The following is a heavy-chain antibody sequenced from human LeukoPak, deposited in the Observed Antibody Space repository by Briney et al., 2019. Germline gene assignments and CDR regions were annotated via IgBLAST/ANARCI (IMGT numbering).Heavy chain of an antibody. J-gene: IGHJ6*03. Sequence: PSETLSLTCTVSSGSIPSYWWSWIRQPPGKGLEWIGYMYYSGSTNYNPSLKSRVTISVDTSKNQFSLKLSSVTAADTAVYYCARRRSTRLVVVPGNWYMDVWGKGTTVTVSS. CDR3: ARRRSTRLVVVPGNWYMDV. D-gene: IGHD2-2*01. CDR1: SGSIPSYW. CDR2: MYYSGST. V-gene: IGHV4-59*12.